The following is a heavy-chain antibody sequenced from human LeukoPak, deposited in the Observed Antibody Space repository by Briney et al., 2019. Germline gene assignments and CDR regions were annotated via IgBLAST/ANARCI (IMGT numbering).Heavy chain of an antibody. J-gene: IGHJ4*02. V-gene: IGHV3-23*01. D-gene: IGHD4-17*01. CDR1: GFTFSTYA. CDR3: AKPGYADFQGGYLDY. CDR2: ITGNGGGT. Sequence: GGSLRLSCTASGFTFSTYAMNWVRQAPGKGLEWVSSITGNGGGTKYADSVKGRFTISRDNSKNTVYLQMNSLRAEDTAVYYCAKPGYADFQGGYLDYWGQGTLVTVSS.